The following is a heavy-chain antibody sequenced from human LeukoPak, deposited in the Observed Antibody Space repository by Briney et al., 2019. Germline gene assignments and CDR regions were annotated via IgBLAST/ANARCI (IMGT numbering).Heavy chain of an antibody. D-gene: IGHD3-9*01. V-gene: IGHV4-39*01. CDR1: GGSISSRSYY. CDR2: FYSGGTT. J-gene: IGHJ4*02. Sequence: SETLSLTCTVSGGSISSRSYYWGWIRQPPGKGLEWIGNFYSGGTTYYYPSFKSRVTISVHTSKSQFSLKLSSVTAADTAVYYCTRQNYDILTFDSWGQGILVTVSS. CDR3: TRQNYDILTFDS.